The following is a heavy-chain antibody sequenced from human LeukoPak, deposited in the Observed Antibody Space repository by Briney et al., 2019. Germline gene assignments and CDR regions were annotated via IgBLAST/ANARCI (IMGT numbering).Heavy chain of an antibody. CDR1: GFTFSSYA. V-gene: IGHV3-30*04. D-gene: IGHD3-9*01. Sequence: PGGSLRLSCAASGFTFSSYAMHWVRQAPGKGLEWVAVISYDGSNKYYADSVKGRFTISRDNSKNTLYLQMNSLRAEDTAVYYCARGPAYYDILTGQTGSYFDYWGQGTLVTVPS. CDR3: ARGPAYYDILTGQTGSYFDY. CDR2: ISYDGSNK. J-gene: IGHJ4*02.